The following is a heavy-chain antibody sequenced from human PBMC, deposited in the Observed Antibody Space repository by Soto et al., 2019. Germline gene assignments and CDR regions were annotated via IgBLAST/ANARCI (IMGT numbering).Heavy chain of an antibody. CDR2: IWYDGSNK. CDR1: GFTFSSYG. J-gene: IGHJ4*02. V-gene: IGHV3-33*01. CDR3: ARDPSSSWYDY. D-gene: IGHD6-13*01. Sequence: QVHLVESGGGVVQPGRSLRLSCAASGFTFSSYGMHWVRQAPGKGLEWVAVIWYDGSNKYYADSVKGRFTISRDNSKNTLYLQMNSLRAEDTSIYYCARDPSSSWYDYWGQGTLVTVSS.